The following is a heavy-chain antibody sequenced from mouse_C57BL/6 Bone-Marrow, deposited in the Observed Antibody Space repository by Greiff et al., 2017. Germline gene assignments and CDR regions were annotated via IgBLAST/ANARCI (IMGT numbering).Heavy chain of an antibody. CDR1: GFTFSSYV. V-gene: IGHV5-6*02. D-gene: IGHD1-1*01. Sequence: EVKLLESGGDLVKPGGSLKLSCAASGFTFSSYVMSWVRQTPDKRLEWVATISSGGSYTYYPDSVKGRFTISRDNAKNTLYLQMSSLKSEDTAMYYCARRGYYGSIFYWYFDVWGTGTTVTVSS. CDR2: ISSGGSYT. CDR3: ARRGYYGSIFYWYFDV. J-gene: IGHJ1*03.